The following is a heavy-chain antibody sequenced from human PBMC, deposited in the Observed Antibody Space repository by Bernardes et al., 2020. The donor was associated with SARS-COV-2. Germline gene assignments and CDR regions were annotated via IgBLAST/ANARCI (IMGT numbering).Heavy chain of an antibody. J-gene: IGHJ4*02. V-gene: IGHV4-59*01. D-gene: IGHD3-22*01. CDR1: GGSISSYY. CDR2: IYYSGST. CDR3: ATYYYDSSGYYYFDY. Sequence: SETLSLTCTVSGGSISSYYWSWIRQPPGKGLEWIGYIYYSGSTNYNPSLKSRVTISVDTSKNQFSLKLSSVTAADTAVYYCATYYYDSSGYYYFDYWGQGTLVTVSS.